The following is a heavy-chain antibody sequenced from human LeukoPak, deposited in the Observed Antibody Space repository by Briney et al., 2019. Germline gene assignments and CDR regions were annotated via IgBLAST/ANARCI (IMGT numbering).Heavy chain of an antibody. J-gene: IGHJ4*02. CDR3: ARKDRNDMDY. CDR2: INHSGST. Sequence: PSETLSLTCAVYGGSFSGYYWSWIRQPPGKGLEWIGEINHSGSTNYNPSLKSRVTISVDTSKNQFSLKLSSVTAADTAVYYCARKDRNDMDYWGQGTLVTVSS. CDR1: GGSFSGYY. V-gene: IGHV4-34*01. D-gene: IGHD1-1*01.